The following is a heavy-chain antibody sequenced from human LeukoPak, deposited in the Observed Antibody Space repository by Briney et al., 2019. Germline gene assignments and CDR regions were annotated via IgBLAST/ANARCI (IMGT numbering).Heavy chain of an antibody. CDR2: IYTSGST. V-gene: IGHV4-61*02. J-gene: IGHJ6*03. CDR3: ARSGSWNYYYYDMGV. D-gene: IGHD6-13*01. Sequence: SETLSLTCTVSGGSISSGSYYWSWIRQPAGKGLEWIGRIYTSGSTNYNPSLKSRVTISVDTSKNQFSLKLSSVTAADTAVYYCARSGSWNYYYYDMGVWGKGATVTISS. CDR1: GGSISSGSYY.